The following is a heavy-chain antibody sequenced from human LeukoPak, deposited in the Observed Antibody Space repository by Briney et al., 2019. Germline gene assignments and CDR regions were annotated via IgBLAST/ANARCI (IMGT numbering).Heavy chain of an antibody. CDR3: AKADGSGSYYNPFDY. CDR2: IRYDGSNK. D-gene: IGHD3-10*01. V-gene: IGHV3-30*02. CDR1: GFTFISYG. Sequence: PGGSLRLSCAASGFTFISYGMHWVRQAPGKGLEWVTFIRYDGSNKYYADSVKGRFIISRDNSKNTLYLQMNSLRAEDMALYYCAKADGSGSYYNPFDYWGQGTLVTVSS. J-gene: IGHJ4*02.